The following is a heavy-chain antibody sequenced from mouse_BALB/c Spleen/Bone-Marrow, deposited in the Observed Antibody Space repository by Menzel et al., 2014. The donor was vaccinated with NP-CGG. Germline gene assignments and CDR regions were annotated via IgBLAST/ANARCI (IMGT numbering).Heavy chain of an antibody. CDR3: ARPRQLGLPYYFDY. Sequence: EVKLMESGPELVKPGASVKMSCKASGYTFTSYVMHWVKQKPGQGLEWIGYINPYNDGTKYNEKFKGKATLTSDKSSSTAYMELSSLTSEDSAVYYCARPRQLGLPYYFDYWGQSTTLTVSS. CDR1: GYTFTSYV. D-gene: IGHD3-2*01. CDR2: INPYNDGT. V-gene: IGHV1-14*01. J-gene: IGHJ2*01.